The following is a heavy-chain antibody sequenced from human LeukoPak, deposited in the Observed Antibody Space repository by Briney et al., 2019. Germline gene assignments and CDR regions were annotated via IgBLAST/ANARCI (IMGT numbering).Heavy chain of an antibody. V-gene: IGHV4-59*08. Sequence: SETLSLTCTVSGGSISSYYWSWIRQPPGKGLEWIGYIYYSGSTNYNPSLKSRVTISVDTSKNQFSLKLSSVTAADTAVYYCARLRGSSWSYYYYGMDVWGQGTTVTVSS. J-gene: IGHJ6*02. CDR3: ARLRGSSWSYYYYGMDV. CDR2: IYYSGST. D-gene: IGHD6-13*01. CDR1: GGSISSYY.